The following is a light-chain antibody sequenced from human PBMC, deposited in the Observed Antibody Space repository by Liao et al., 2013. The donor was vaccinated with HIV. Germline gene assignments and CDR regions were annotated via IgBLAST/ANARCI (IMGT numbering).Light chain of an antibody. CDR1: ALSKQY. J-gene: IGLJ3*02. CDR2: YDS. Sequence: SYELTQPPSVSVSPGQTARITCSGDALSKQYVHWYQQKPGQAPVLVIYYDSDRPSGIPERFSGSNSGNTATLTISRVEAGDEADYYCQVWDSSSDHPEVFGGGTKLTVL. CDR3: QVWDSSSDHPEV. V-gene: IGLV3-21*02.